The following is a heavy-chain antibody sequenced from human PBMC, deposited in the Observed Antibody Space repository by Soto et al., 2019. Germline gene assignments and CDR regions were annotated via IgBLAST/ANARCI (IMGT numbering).Heavy chain of an antibody. CDR1: GGSISSGGYY. J-gene: IGHJ4*02. CDR2: IYYSGST. Sequence: QVQLQESGPGLVRPSQTLSLTCTVSGGSISSGGYYWSWIRQHPGKGLEWIGYIYYSGSTYYNPSLKSRATISVDTSKNQFSLKLSSVTAADTAVYYCARVQLEPYYFDYWGQGTLVTVSS. D-gene: IGHD1-1*01. CDR3: ARVQLEPYYFDY. V-gene: IGHV4-31*03.